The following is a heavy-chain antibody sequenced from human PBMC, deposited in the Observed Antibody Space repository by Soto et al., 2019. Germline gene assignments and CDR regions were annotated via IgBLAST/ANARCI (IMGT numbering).Heavy chain of an antibody. CDR1: GFTVSSNY. CDR3: AREGRWLHKDFDY. D-gene: IGHD6-19*01. V-gene: IGHV3-53*01. J-gene: IGHJ4*02. Sequence: LRLSCAASGFTVSSNYMSWVRQAPGKGLEWVSVIYSGGSTYYADSVKGRFTISRDNSKNTLYLQMNSLRAEDTAVYYCAREGRWLHKDFDYWGKGTLGTVSS. CDR2: IYSGGST.